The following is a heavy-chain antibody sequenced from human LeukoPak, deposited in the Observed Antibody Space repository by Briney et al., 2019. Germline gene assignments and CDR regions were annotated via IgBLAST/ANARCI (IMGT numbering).Heavy chain of an antibody. Sequence: ASVTVSCKASGYTFTGYYMHWVRQAPGQGLEWMGLINPNSGGTNYAQKFQGRVTMTRDTSISTAYMELSRLRSDDTAVYYCARGTIFGVVIFGFDYWGQGTLVTVSS. J-gene: IGHJ4*02. V-gene: IGHV1-2*06. CDR3: ARGTIFGVVIFGFDY. CDR1: GYTFTGYY. CDR2: INPNSGGT. D-gene: IGHD3-3*01.